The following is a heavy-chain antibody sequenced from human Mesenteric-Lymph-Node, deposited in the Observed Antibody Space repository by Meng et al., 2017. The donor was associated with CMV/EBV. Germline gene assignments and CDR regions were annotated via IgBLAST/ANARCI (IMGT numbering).Heavy chain of an antibody. D-gene: IGHD7-27*01. CDR1: GFTFSNYA. CDR3: AKRGNWGGDYFDY. V-gene: IGHV3-23*01. CDR2: IGGSGENT. Sequence: GESLKISCAASGFTFSNYAMSWVRQAPGKGLEWVSTIGGSGENTYYADSVKGRFTISRDNSKTTLYLQMNSLRAEDTAVYYCAKRGNWGGDYFDYWGQGTLVTVSS. J-gene: IGHJ4*02.